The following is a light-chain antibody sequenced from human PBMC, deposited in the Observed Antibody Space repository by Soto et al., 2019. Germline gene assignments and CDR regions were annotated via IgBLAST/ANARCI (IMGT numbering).Light chain of an antibody. CDR2: DAS. Sequence: EIVLTQSPCTLSLSPGERATLSCRASESVSTSYLAWYQQKPGQAPRLLIYDASNRATGIPTRFSGSGSGTDFTLTISSLEPEDFALYYCQQRSMWPPFTFGQGTKVDIK. CDR1: ESVSTSY. CDR3: QQRSMWPPFT. J-gene: IGKJ2*01. V-gene: IGKV3-11*01.